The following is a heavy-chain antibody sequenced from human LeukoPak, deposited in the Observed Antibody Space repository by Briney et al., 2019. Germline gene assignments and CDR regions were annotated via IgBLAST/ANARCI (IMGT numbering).Heavy chain of an antibody. J-gene: IGHJ4*02. CDR1: GFTFRTYW. V-gene: IGHV3-74*01. CDR3: AKSRRGRELGYTFVDLDY. CDR2: INEDGSIT. Sequence: QPGGSLRLSCAVSGFTFRTYWMHWVRQVPGEGLVWVSRINEDGSITNYADSVKGRFTISRDNSKNTLYLQMNSLRAEDTAVYYCAKSRRGRELGYTFVDLDYWGQGTLVTVSS. D-gene: IGHD5-18*01.